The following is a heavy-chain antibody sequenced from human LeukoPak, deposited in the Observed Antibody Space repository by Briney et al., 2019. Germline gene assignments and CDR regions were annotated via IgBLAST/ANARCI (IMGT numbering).Heavy chain of an antibody. D-gene: IGHD6-13*01. CDR1: GFTVSSNY. Sequence: GGSLRLSCAASGFTVSSNYMSWVRQAPGKGLEWVSVIYSGGSTYYADSVKGRFTISRDNSKNTLYLQMNSLRAEDTAVYYCARPLSSSCRIDPWGQGTLVTVSS. V-gene: IGHV3-66*04. J-gene: IGHJ5*02. CDR3: ARPLSSSCRIDP. CDR2: IYSGGST.